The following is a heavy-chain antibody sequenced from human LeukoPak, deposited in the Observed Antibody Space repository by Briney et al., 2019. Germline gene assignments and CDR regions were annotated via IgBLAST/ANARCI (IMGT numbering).Heavy chain of an antibody. CDR1: GFTFSSYG. CDR2: ISYDGSNK. J-gene: IGHJ4*02. CDR3: AKDHSSGWYGFFDY. D-gene: IGHD6-19*01. Sequence: GGSLRLSCAASGFTFSSYGMHWVRQAPGKGLEWVAVISYDGSNKYYADSVKGRFTISRDNSKNTLYLQMNSLRAEDTAVYYCAKDHSSGWYGFFDYWGQGTLVTVSS. V-gene: IGHV3-30*18.